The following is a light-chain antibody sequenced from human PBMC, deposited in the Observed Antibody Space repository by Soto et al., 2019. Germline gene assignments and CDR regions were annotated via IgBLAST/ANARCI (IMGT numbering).Light chain of an antibody. J-gene: IGKJ2*01. V-gene: IGKV3-15*01. CDR1: QTIGTK. Sequence: IVMTQSPATLSVSPGEGATLSCRASQTIGTKLAWYQQKPGQAPRLLIYGASLRATGVPARFSASGSGTDFTLTVSSLQSEDFALYYCQQYNNWPSMYTFGRGTKLEI. CDR2: GAS. CDR3: QQYNNWPSMYT.